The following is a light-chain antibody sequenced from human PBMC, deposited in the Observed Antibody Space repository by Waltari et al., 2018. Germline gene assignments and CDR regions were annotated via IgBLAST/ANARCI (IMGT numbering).Light chain of an antibody. CDR1: ASDVGTYKS. CDR3: CSYAGSDPWV. V-gene: IGLV2-23*01. Sequence: QSALTPPASVSGSPGQSVTIPCTETASDVGTYKSVSWYQQHPGKAPKLILSGGSSRFSGSKSGNTASLTISGLQAEDEAHYYCCSYAGSDPWVFGGGTKLTVL. CDR2: GG. J-gene: IGLJ3*02.